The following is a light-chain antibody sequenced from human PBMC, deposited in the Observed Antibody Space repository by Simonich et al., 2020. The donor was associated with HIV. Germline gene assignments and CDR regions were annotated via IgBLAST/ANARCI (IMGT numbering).Light chain of an antibody. CDR1: ALPKKY. CDR3: YSTDSSGNHRV. V-gene: IGLV3-10*01. J-gene: IGLJ3*02. Sequence: SYELTQPPSVSVSPGQTARITCSGDALPKKYAYWYQQKSGLAPILVIYEDSKRPSGIPERVSGSSSGTMATLTISGAHVEDEADYYCYSTDSSGNHRVFGGGTKLTVL. CDR2: EDS.